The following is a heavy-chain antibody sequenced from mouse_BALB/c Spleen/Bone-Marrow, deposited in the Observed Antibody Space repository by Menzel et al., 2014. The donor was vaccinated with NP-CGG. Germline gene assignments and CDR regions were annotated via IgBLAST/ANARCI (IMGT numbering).Heavy chain of an antibody. CDR3: ARYYYGSSLFTY. D-gene: IGHD1-1*01. J-gene: IGHJ3*01. V-gene: IGHV14-3*02. CDR2: IDPANGNT. CDR1: GFNIKDTY. Sequence: VQLKESGAELVKPGASVKLSCTASGFNIKDTYMYWVKQRPEQGLEWIGRIDPANGNTKYDPKFQDKAPITADTSSNTAYLQLSSLTSEDTAVYYCARYYYGSSLFTYWGQGTLVTVSA.